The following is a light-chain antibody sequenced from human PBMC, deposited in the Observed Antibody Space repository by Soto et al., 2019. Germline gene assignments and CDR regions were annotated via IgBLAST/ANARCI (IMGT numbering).Light chain of an antibody. Sequence: EIGLTQSAATLSLSAGERATLSWRASQSVSSYLAWYQQKPVQAPRLLIYDASNRATGIPARFSGSGSGTDFTLTISSLEPEDFAVYYCQQRSNWPPITFGQGTRLEIK. V-gene: IGKV3-11*01. CDR2: DAS. CDR1: QSVSSY. CDR3: QQRSNWPPIT. J-gene: IGKJ5*01.